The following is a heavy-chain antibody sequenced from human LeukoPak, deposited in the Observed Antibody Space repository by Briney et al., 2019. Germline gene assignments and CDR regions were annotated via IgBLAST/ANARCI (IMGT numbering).Heavy chain of an antibody. CDR3: AREIVVVPAAVIPKNYGMDV. CDR1: GYTFTSYY. CDR2: INPSGGST. V-gene: IGHV1-46*01. Sequence: ASVKVSCKASGYTFTSYYMHWVRQAPGQGLEWMGIINPSGGSTSYAQKLQGRVTMTRDTSTSTVYMELSSLRSEDTAVYYCAREIVVVPAAVIPKNYGMDVWGQGTTVTVSS. J-gene: IGHJ6*02. D-gene: IGHD2-2*01.